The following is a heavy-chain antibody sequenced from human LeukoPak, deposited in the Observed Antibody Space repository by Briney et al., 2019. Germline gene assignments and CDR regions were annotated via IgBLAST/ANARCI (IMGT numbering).Heavy chain of an antibody. CDR3: ARGQGEQQLVQWFDP. D-gene: IGHD6-13*01. J-gene: IGHJ5*02. V-gene: IGHV4-34*01. CDR2: INHSGST. CDR1: GGSFSGYY. Sequence: SETLSLTCAVYGGSFSGYYWSWIRQPPGKGLEWIGEINHSGSTNYNPSLKSRVTISVDTSKNQFSLKLSSVTAADTAVYYCARGQGEQQLVQWFDPWGQGTLVTVSS.